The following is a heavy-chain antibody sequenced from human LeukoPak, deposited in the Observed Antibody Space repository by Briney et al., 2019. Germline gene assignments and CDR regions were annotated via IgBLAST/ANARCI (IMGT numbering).Heavy chain of an antibody. CDR3: ARSYYYDSNIDY. Sequence: SETLSLTCVVYGGXFSGYYCSWIRQPPGKGLEWIGEINHSGSTNYNPSLKSRVTISVDTSKNQFSLKLSSVTAADTAVYYCARSYYYDSNIDYWGQGTLVTVSS. J-gene: IGHJ4*02. CDR1: GGXFSGYY. CDR2: INHSGST. D-gene: IGHD3-22*01. V-gene: IGHV4-34*01.